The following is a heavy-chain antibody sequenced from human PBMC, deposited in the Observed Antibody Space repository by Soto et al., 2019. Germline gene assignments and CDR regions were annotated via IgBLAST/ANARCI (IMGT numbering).Heavy chain of an antibody. J-gene: IGHJ5*02. D-gene: IGHD6-13*01. CDR1: GGSINSHY. CDR2: IYNSGYT. V-gene: IGHV4-59*11. Sequence: SETLSLSCTVSGGSINSHYWSWIRQSPGKGLEWIGYIYNSGYTNYNPSLKSRVTMSLDTSKNHFSLKLRSVTAADTAVYYCSREIEAGPRNNWFDPWGQGTLVTVSS. CDR3: SREIEAGPRNNWFDP.